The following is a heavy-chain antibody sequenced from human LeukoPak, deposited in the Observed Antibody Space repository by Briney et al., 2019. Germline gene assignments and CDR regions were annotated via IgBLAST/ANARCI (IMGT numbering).Heavy chain of an antibody. CDR2: IYSGGST. CDR1: GFTVSSNY. J-gene: IGHJ4*02. Sequence: GGSLRLSCAAPGFTVSSNYMSWVRQAPGKGLEWVSVIYSGGSTYYADSVKGRFTISRDNSKNTLYLQMNSLRAEDTAVYYCAREGNYYYDSSGYYDWGQGTLVTVSS. V-gene: IGHV3-53*01. CDR3: AREGNYYYDSSGYYD. D-gene: IGHD3-22*01.